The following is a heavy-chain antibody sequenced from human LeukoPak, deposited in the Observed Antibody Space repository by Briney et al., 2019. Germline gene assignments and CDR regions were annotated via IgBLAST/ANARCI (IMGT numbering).Heavy chain of an antibody. D-gene: IGHD3-3*01. CDR3: ARAHFFGGATPDAFDI. V-gene: IGHV3-33*01. CDR2: IWYDGSNK. CDR1: GFTFSSYG. Sequence: PGRSLRLSCAASGFTFSSYGMHWVRQAPGKGLEWVAVIWYDGSNKYYADSVKGRFTISRDNSKNTLYLQMNSLRAEDTAVYYCARAHFFGGATPDAFDIWGQGTVVTVSS. J-gene: IGHJ3*02.